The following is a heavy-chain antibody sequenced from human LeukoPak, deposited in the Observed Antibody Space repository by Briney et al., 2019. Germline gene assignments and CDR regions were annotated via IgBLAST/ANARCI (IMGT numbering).Heavy chain of an antibody. D-gene: IGHD3-22*01. CDR1: GDSVSSNSAT. CDR2: TYYRSKWYN. Sequence: SQTLSLTCAISGDSVSSNSATWHWIRQSPSRGLEWLGRTYYRSKWYNDYGTSVKSRLTINPETSKNQFSLQLNSVTPEDTAVYYCARGHYDSRVYFGGMDVWGQGTTVTVSS. J-gene: IGHJ6*02. CDR3: ARGHYDSRVYFGGMDV. V-gene: IGHV6-1*01.